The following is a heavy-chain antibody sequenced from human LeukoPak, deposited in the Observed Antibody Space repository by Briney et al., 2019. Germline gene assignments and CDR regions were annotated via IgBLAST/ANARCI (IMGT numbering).Heavy chain of an antibody. V-gene: IGHV1-69*02. J-gene: IGHJ4*02. CDR3: ASPGFYDSSGNGEGY. Sequence: ASVKVSCTASGATFTSYTISWVRQAPGQGLEWMGRIIPILGIANYAQKFQGRVTITADKSTSTAYMELSSLRSEDTAVYYCASPGFYDSSGNGEGYWGQGTLVTVSS. CDR1: GATFTSYT. CDR2: IIPILGIA. D-gene: IGHD3-22*01.